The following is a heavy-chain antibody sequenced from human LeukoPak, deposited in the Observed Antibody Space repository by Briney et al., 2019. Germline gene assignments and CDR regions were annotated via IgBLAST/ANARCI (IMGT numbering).Heavy chain of an antibody. J-gene: IGHJ4*02. CDR3: ARETPYGSGSYPFDY. Sequence: PSETLSLTCAVSGGSIFSTNWWSWVRQPPGKGLEWIGQIFYSGSTSYSPSLKSRVTISMDKSKNQFSLKLTSVTAADTAVYYCARETPYGSGSYPFDYWGQGILVTVSS. CDR2: IFYSGST. V-gene: IGHV4-4*02. CDR1: GGSIFSTNW. D-gene: IGHD3-10*01.